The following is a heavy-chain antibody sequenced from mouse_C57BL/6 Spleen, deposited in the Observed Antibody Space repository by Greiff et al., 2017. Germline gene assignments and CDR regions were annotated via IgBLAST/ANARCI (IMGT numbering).Heavy chain of an antibody. CDR1: GYAFSSYW. CDR3: ARGPYYYAMDY. Sequence: QVQLQQSGAELVKPGASVKISCKASGYAFSSYWMNWVKQRPGKGLEWIGQIYPGDGDTNYNGKFKGKATLTADKSSSTAYMQLSSLTSEDSAVYFCARGPYYYAMDYWGQGTSVTVSS. D-gene: IGHD3-3*01. J-gene: IGHJ4*01. V-gene: IGHV1-80*01. CDR2: IYPGDGDT.